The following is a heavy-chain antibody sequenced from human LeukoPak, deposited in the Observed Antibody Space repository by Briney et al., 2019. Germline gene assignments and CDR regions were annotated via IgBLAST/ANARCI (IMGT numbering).Heavy chain of an antibody. CDR3: VKDLLYDSSGPGREY. Sequence: PGGSLRLSCAASGFTFSKCNMNWVRQAPGKGLEWVSYISSSRSSTIYYADSVKGRFTISRDNSKDTLYLQMNSLRAEDTAVYYCVKDLLYDSSGPGREYWGQGTLVTVSS. CDR2: ISSSRSSTI. V-gene: IGHV3-48*01. D-gene: IGHD3-22*01. J-gene: IGHJ4*02. CDR1: GFTFSKCN.